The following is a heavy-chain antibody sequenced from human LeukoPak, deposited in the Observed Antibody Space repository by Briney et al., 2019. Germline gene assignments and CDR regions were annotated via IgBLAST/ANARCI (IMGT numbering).Heavy chain of an antibody. CDR3: ARDNVVVPAARSTLFDY. Sequence: VASVKVSCKASGGTFSSYAISWVRQAPGQGLEWMGRIIPILGIANYAQKFQGRVTITADKSTSTAYMELSSLRSDDTAVYYCARDNVVVPAARSTLFDYWGQGTLVTVSS. J-gene: IGHJ4*02. CDR1: GGTFSSYA. V-gene: IGHV1-69*04. D-gene: IGHD2-2*01. CDR2: IIPILGIA.